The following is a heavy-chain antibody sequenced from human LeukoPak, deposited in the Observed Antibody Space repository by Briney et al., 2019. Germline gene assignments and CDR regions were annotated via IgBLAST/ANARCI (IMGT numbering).Heavy chain of an antibody. Sequence: GGSLRLSCGASGFTVSSNYMSWVRQAPGKGLEWVSVIYTGGSTFCAASVKGRFTISRDNAKNSLYLQMNSLRAEDTAVYYCAREDSSGWYGPLDYWGQGTLVTVSS. CDR2: IYTGGST. V-gene: IGHV3-53*01. CDR3: AREDSSGWYGPLDY. D-gene: IGHD6-19*01. J-gene: IGHJ4*02. CDR1: GFTVSSNY.